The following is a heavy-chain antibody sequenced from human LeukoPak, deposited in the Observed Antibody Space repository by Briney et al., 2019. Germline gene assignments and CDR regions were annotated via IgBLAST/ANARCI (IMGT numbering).Heavy chain of an antibody. V-gene: IGHV4-4*09. CDR3: ARSPTIFGVVTHNWFDP. Sequence: SETLSLTCTVSGGSISSYYWSWIRQPPGKGLEWIGYIYTSGSTNYNPSLKSRVTISVDTSKNQFSLKLSSVTAADTAVYYCARSPTIFGVVTHNWFDPWGQGTLVTVSS. J-gene: IGHJ5*02. CDR1: GGSISSYY. D-gene: IGHD3-3*01. CDR2: IYTSGST.